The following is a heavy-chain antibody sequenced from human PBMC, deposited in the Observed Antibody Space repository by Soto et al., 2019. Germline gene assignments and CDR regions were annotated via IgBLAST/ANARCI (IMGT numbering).Heavy chain of an antibody. Sequence: QVQLVESGGGVVQPGMSLRLSCEVSGFTFSDYGMHWVRQAPGKGLEWVTLISYDGVHKYYADSVKGRFTISRDNSKNTRYLQVSSLRPDDTAVYYCAKDRAGYSRGMDVWGQGTTVTVSS. CDR3: AKDRAGYSRGMDV. CDR1: GFTFSDYG. J-gene: IGHJ6*02. D-gene: IGHD6-13*01. V-gene: IGHV3-30*18. CDR2: ISYDGVHK.